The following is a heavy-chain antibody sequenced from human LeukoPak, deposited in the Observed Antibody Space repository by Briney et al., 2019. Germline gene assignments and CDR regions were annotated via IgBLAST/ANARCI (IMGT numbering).Heavy chain of an antibody. CDR2: IIPILGIA. J-gene: IGHJ4*02. CDR1: GGTFSSYA. V-gene: IGHV1-69*04. CDR3: VRDGLIAYDFWSGYYYLTE. Sequence: SVKVSCKASGGTFSSYAISWVRQAPGQGLEWMGRIIPILGIANYAQKFQGRVTITADKSTSTAYMELSSLRSEDTAVYYCVRDGLIAYDFWSGYYYLTEWGQGTLVTVSS. D-gene: IGHD3-3*01.